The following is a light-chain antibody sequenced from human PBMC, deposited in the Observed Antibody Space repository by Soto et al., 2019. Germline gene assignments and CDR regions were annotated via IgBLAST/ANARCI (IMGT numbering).Light chain of an antibody. CDR1: RTDVADGYDY. Sequence: QSVLTQPASVSGSPGQSIAISCTGVRTDVADGYDYVSWYQQHPGQAPQLIIYDVSNRPSGVSYRFSGSKSGNTASLTISGLQAEDEAEYYCTSYTSSTPFYGFGTGTKVTVL. V-gene: IGLV2-14*03. CDR2: DVS. J-gene: IGLJ1*01. CDR3: TSYTSSTPFYG.